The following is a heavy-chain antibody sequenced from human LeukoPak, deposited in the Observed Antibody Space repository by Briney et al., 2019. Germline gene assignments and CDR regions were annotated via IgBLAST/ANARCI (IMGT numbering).Heavy chain of an antibody. CDR3: ARLEVVPAATPRRSANQNYYYYMDV. D-gene: IGHD2-2*01. CDR1: GGSFSGYY. CDR2: INHSGST. V-gene: IGHV4-34*01. Sequence: PSETLSLTCAIYGGSFSGYYWSWIRQPPGEGLEWIGEINHSGSTNYNPSLKSRVTISVDTSKNQFSLKLSSVTAADTAVYYCARLEVVPAATPRRSANQNYYYYMDVWGKGTTVTVSS. J-gene: IGHJ6*03.